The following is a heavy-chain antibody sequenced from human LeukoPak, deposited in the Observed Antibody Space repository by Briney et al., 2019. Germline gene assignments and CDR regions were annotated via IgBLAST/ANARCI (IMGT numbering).Heavy chain of an antibody. J-gene: IGHJ4*02. CDR3: AGGIYGVPAAAPFDY. V-gene: IGHV1-8*01. D-gene: IGHD2-2*01. CDR2: MNPNSGNT. CDR1: GYTFTSYD. Sequence: ASVKVSCKASGYTFTSYDINWVRQATGQGLEWMGWMNPNSGNTGYAQKFQGRVTMTRNTSISTAYMELSSLRSEDTAVYYCAGGIYGVPAAAPFDYWGQGTLVTVSS.